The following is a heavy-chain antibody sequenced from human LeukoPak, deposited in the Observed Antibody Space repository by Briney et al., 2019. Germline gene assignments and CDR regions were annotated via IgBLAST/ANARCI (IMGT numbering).Heavy chain of an antibody. Sequence: ASVKVSCKAPGYTLTGYYMHWMRQAPGQGLEWMGWINPNSGGTNYAQKFQGRVTMTRDTSISTAYMELSRLRSDDTAVYYCARDWFMSGFDYWGQGTLVTVSS. CDR2: INPNSGGT. D-gene: IGHD3-16*01. CDR1: GYTLTGYY. J-gene: IGHJ4*02. CDR3: ARDWFMSGFDY. V-gene: IGHV1-2*02.